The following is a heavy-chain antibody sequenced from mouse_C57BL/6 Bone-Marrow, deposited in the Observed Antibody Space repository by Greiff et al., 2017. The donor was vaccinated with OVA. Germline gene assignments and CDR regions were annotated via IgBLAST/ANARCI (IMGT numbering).Heavy chain of an antibody. D-gene: IGHD4-1*01. CDR1: GFTIKDDY. V-gene: IGHV14-4*01. CDR2: IDPENGDT. Sequence: EVQLQQSGAELVRPGASVKLSCTASGFTIKDDYMHWVKQRPEQGLEWIGWIDPENGDTEYASKFQGKATITADTSSNTAYLQLSSLTSEDAAVYYCTSGTLDWFAYWGQGALITVSA. J-gene: IGHJ3*01. CDR3: TSGTLDWFAY.